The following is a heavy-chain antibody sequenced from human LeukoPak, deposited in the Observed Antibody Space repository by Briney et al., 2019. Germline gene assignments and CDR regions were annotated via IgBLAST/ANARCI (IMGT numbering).Heavy chain of an antibody. CDR1: GYTFTGYY. V-gene: IGHV1-2*02. CDR2: INPNRCGT. J-gene: IGHJ5*02. Sequence: GGSLKVSCKASGYTFTGYYMHWVRQAPGQGLDWMGWINPNRCGTNYEQKFQGRVTMTSGTSISTAYLELGSLGCDDTAVYYCARDFRAAMVSDWFDPWGQGTLVTVSS. CDR3: ARDFRAAMVSDWFDP. D-gene: IGHD5-18*01.